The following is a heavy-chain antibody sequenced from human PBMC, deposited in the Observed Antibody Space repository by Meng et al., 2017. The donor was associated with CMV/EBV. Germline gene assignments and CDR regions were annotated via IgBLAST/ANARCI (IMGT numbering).Heavy chain of an antibody. V-gene: IGHV1-2*02. D-gene: IGHD6-13*01. CDR2: IHPKSDGT. CDR1: YTFPDYY. CDR3: ARAGRHISSWYSDSFDF. Sequence: YTFPDYYIRWVRQAPGQGLEWMGWIHPKSDGTSYAQKFQGRVTMTGDTSISTAYMELGSLRSDDTAVYYCARAGRHISSWYSDSFDFWGQGPLVTVSS. J-gene: IGHJ4*02.